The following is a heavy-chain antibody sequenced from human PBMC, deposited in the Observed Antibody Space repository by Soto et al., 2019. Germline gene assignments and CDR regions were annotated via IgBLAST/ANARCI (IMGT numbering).Heavy chain of an antibody. V-gene: IGHV4-59*01. CDR3: ARGGSGWFGELLAHDY. CDR2: IYYSGST. J-gene: IGHJ4*02. D-gene: IGHD3-10*01. CDR1: GGSISSYY. Sequence: QVQLQESGPGLVKPSETLSLTCTVSGGSISSYYWSWIRQPPGKGLEWIGYIYYSGSTNYNPSLKSRVTISVDTSKNQFSLKLSSVTAADTAVYYCARGGSGWFGELLAHDYWGQGTLVTVSS.